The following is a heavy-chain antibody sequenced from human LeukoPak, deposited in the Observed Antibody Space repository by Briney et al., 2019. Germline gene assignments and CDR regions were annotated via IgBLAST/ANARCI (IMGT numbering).Heavy chain of an antibody. CDR2: IYYSGST. J-gene: IGHJ4*02. Sequence: SETLSLTCTVSGGSISSGGYYWSWIRQHPGKGLEWIGYIYYSGSTYYNPSLKSRVTISVDTSKNQFSLKLSSVTAADTAVYYCARANMIVVVMSPYFDYSGQGTLVTVSS. CDR3: ARANMIVVVMSPYFDY. CDR1: GGSISSGGYY. V-gene: IGHV4-31*03. D-gene: IGHD3-22*01.